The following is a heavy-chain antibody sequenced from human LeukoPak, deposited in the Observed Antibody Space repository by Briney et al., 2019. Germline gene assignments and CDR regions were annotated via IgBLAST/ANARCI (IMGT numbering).Heavy chain of an antibody. D-gene: IGHD2-2*01. J-gene: IGHJ3*02. CDR2: ISSSSSYI. Sequence: PGGSLRLPCAASGFTFSSYSMNWVRQAPGKGLEWVSSISSSSSYIYYADSVKGRFTISRDNAKNSLYLQMNSLRAEDTAVYYCATAGYCSSTSCYGGDAFDIWGQGTMVTVSS. CDR1: GFTFSSYS. CDR3: ATAGYCSSTSCYGGDAFDI. V-gene: IGHV3-21*04.